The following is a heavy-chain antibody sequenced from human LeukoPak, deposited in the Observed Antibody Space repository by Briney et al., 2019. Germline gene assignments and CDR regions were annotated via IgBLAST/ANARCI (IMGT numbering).Heavy chain of an antibody. Sequence: GGSLRLSCEASGFNFDNFAMSWVRQAPGTGLEWVAGISGGGETTYYADSTRVRFNISRETSKNTLYLQMNSLRVEETDVYYCVKDRGSGQFFVRCSFDPWGQGTLVTVSS. J-gene: IGHJ5*02. CDR3: VKDRGSGQFFVRCSFDP. D-gene: IGHD2-15*01. V-gene: IGHV3-23*01. CDR2: ISGGGETT. CDR1: GFNFDNFA.